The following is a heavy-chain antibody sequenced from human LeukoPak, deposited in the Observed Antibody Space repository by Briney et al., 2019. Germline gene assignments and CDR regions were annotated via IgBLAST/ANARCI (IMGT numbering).Heavy chain of an antibody. D-gene: IGHD6-19*01. CDR3: ARGSLVGSGWFN. CDR1: GGSISSGSYY. J-gene: IGHJ4*02. V-gene: IGHV4-61*02. Sequence: SETLSLTCTVSGGSISSGSYYWSWIRQPAGKGLEWIGRIYTSGSTNYNPSLKSRVTISVDTSKNQFSLKLSSVTAADTAVYYCARGSLVGSGWFNWGQGTLVTVSS. CDR2: IYTSGST.